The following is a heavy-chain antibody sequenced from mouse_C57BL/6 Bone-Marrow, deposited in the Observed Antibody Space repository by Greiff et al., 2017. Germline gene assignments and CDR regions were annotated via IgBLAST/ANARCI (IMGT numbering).Heavy chain of an antibody. CDR3: AAAYYSNYEAIDY. D-gene: IGHD2-5*01. Sequence: VQLQQPGAELVKPGASVKLSCKASGYTFTSYWMHWVKQRPGQGLEWIGMIHPNSGSTNYNEKFKSKATLTVDKSSSTAYMQLSSLTSEDSAVYYCAAAYYSNYEAIDYWGQGTSVTVSS. CDR2: IHPNSGST. V-gene: IGHV1-64*01. J-gene: IGHJ4*01. CDR1: GYTFTSYW.